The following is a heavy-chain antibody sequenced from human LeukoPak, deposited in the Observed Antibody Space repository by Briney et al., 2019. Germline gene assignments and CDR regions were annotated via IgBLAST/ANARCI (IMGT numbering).Heavy chain of an antibody. Sequence: GWSLRLSCAASGFPSEHYPMHCLRQTPGTPLEWVSLISGDGGSTYYADSVKGRFTISRDNSKNSLYLQMNSLRTEDTALYYCAYHWSFDYWGQGTLVTVSS. CDR3: AYHWSFDY. CDR1: GFPSEHYP. D-gene: IGHD1-20*01. J-gene: IGHJ4*02. V-gene: IGHV3-43*02. CDR2: ISGDGGST.